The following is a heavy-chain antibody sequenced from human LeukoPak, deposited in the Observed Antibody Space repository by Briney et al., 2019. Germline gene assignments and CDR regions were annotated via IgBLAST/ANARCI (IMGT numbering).Heavy chain of an antibody. CDR3: AAGTRQLGPEDY. V-gene: IGHV4-59*01. Sequence: PQTLSPTCTLSRGSPTIYSCSWIRHPPGKGQEWLGYICYSGSTNYNPPLKSRVTISVDTSKNQFSLRLSSVTAADTAVYYCAAGTRQLGPEDYWGQGTLVTVSS. CDR1: RGSPTIYS. J-gene: IGHJ4*02. D-gene: IGHD6-13*01. CDR2: ICYSGST.